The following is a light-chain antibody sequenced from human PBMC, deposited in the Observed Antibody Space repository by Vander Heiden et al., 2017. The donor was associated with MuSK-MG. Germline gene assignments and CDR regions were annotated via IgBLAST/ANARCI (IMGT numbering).Light chain of an antibody. CDR3: QQHKDCPPIT. J-gene: IGKJ4*01. CDR1: QSVGST. Sequence: ELVMTQSPVTLSVSPGERASLSCRASQSVGSTLAWYQQKPRQPPRLLIYGASTRDSGIPARFSGSGYGKEFTLTISSRQSEDFAVYYCQQHKDCPPITFGRGTTVDIK. CDR2: GAS. V-gene: IGKV3-15*01.